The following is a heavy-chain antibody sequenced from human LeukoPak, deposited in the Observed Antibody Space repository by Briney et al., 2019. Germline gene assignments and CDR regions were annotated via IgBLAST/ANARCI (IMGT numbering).Heavy chain of an antibody. D-gene: IGHD5-18*01. CDR2: INWNGGST. J-gene: IGHJ3*02. CDR1: GFTFDDYG. V-gene: IGHV3-20*01. Sequence: GGSLRLSCAASGFTFDDYGMSWVRQAPGKGLEWVSGINWNGGSTGYADSVKGRFTISRGNAKNSLYLQMNSLRAEDTALYHCARGRGYSYGGNAFDIWGQGTMVTVSS. CDR3: ARGRGYSYGGNAFDI.